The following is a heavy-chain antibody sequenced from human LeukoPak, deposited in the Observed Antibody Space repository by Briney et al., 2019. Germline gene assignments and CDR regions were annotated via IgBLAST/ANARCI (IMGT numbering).Heavy chain of an antibody. CDR1: GGSISSYY. J-gene: IGHJ4*02. CDR3: ASGGYSGSYWMLVDY. Sequence: SETLSLTCTVSGGSISSYYWSWIRQPPGKGLEWIGEINHSGSTNYNPSLKSRVTISVDTSKNQFSLKLSSVTAADTAVYYCASGGYSGSYWMLVDYWGQGTLVTVSS. V-gene: IGHV4-34*01. CDR2: INHSGST. D-gene: IGHD1-26*01.